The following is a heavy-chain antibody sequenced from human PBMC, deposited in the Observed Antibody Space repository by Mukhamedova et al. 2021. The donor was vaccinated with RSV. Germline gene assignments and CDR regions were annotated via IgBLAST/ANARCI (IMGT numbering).Heavy chain of an antibody. V-gene: IGHV3-30*18. Sequence: GLKWVAVISYDGSNKYYADCVKGRFTISRDNSKNTLYLRMNSLRAEETAGYLCPQDQSQAYSSSSYFAYWVQGTLVTVLS. D-gene: IGHD6-13*01. J-gene: IGHJ4*02. CDR3: PQDQSQAYSSSSYFAY. CDR2: ISYDGSNK.